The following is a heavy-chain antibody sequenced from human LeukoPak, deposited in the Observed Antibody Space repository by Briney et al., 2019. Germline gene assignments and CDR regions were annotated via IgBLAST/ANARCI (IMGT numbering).Heavy chain of an antibody. CDR1: GFTFSSYG. J-gene: IGHJ3*02. CDR2: IWYDGSNK. D-gene: IGHD2-2*01. V-gene: IGHV3-33*01. CDR3: ARDQIGYATGHDVFDI. Sequence: PGGSLRLSCAASGFTFSSYGMHWVRQAPGKGLEWVAVIWYDGSNKYYADSVKGRFTISRDNSKNTLYLQMNSLRAEDTAVYYCARDQIGYATGHDVFDIWGQGTMVTVSS.